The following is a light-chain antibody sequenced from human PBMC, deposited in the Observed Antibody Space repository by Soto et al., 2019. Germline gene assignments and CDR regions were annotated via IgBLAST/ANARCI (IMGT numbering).Light chain of an antibody. CDR1: SSDVGGYKY. J-gene: IGLJ2*01. V-gene: IGLV2-8*01. CDR3: SSYSGSNYFSG. CDR2: EVT. Sequence: QSALNQPHSASGSPGQSVSISCTGTSSDVGGYKYVSWYQQHPGKAPKLMIFEVTKRPSGVPDRFSGSKSGNTASLTISGLQSEDEADYYCSSYSGSNYFSGFGGGTKLTVL.